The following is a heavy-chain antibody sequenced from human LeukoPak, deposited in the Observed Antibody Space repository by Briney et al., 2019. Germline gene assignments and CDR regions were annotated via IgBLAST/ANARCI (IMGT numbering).Heavy chain of an antibody. CDR3: ARDLWYYYGSSYGMDV. CDR2: ISAYNGNT. D-gene: IGHD3-10*01. V-gene: IGHV1-18*01. Sequence: ASVKVSCKASGYTFTSYGISWVRQAPGQGLEWMGWISAYNGNTNYAQKLQGRVTMTTDTSTSTAYMELRSLRSDDTAVYYCARDLWYYYGSSYGMDVWGQGTTVTVSS. J-gene: IGHJ6*02. CDR1: GYTFTSYG.